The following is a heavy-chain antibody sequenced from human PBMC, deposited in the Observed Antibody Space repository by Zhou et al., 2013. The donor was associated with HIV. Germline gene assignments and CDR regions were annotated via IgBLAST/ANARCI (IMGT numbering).Heavy chain of an antibody. Sequence: ANYAQKFQGRVTITTDESTSTAYMELSSLRSEDTAVYYCARAATVGENFQHWGQGTLVTVSS. D-gene: IGHD4-17*01. CDR2: A. J-gene: IGHJ1*01. CDR3: ARAATVGENFQH. V-gene: IGHV1-69*05.